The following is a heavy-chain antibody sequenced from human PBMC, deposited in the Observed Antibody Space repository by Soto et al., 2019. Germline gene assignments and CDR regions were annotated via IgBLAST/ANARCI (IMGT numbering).Heavy chain of an antibody. D-gene: IGHD6-13*01. Sequence: PSETLPLTCAVCGGSFSGYFWTWIRQSPGKGLVWLAEINHSGITNYNASLKSRLTISVDTSKNQFSLNLTSVTAADTAVYYCARGGRYSSSRKPFDFWGQGTLVTVSS. CDR3: ARGGRYSSSRKPFDF. CDR1: GGSFSGYF. CDR2: INHSGIT. J-gene: IGHJ4*02. V-gene: IGHV4-34*01.